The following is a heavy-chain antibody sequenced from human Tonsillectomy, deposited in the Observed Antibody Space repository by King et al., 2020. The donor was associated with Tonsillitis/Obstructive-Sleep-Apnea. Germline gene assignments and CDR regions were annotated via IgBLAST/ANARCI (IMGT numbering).Heavy chain of an antibody. D-gene: IGHD3-22*01. CDR1: GFTFSSYA. V-gene: IGHV3-64*01. CDR3: AREAYYTSGSCDY. Sequence: VQLVESGGGLVQPGGSLRLSCAASGFTFSSYAMHWVRQAPGKGLDFVSAINFNGGSTYYANSVKGRFTISRDNSRYTLYLQMGSLRADDMAVYYCAREAYYTSGSCDYWGQGTLVTVSS. J-gene: IGHJ4*02. CDR2: INFNGGST.